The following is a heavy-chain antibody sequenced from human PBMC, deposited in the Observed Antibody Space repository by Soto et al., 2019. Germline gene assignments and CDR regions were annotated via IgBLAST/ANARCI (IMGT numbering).Heavy chain of an antibody. D-gene: IGHD1-26*01. J-gene: IGHJ6*02. Sequence: ASVKVSCKASGGTFSSYTISWVRQAPGQGLEWMGRIIPILGIANYAQKFQGRVTITADESTSTAYMELSSLRSEDTAVYYCARDRRSWSSFYDLLAFCGQGTTVTGSS. CDR3: ARDRRSWSSFYDLLAF. CDR1: GGTFSSYT. V-gene: IGHV1-69*04. CDR2: IIPILGIA.